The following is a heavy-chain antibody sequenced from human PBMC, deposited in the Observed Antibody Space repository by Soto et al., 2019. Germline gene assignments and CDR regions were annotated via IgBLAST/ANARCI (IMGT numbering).Heavy chain of an antibody. Sequence: GGSLRLSCAASGFTFSSYGMHWVRQAPGKGLEWVAVISYDGSNKYYADSVKGRFTISRDNSKNTLYLQMNSLRAEDTAVYYCANSYDLWGSLDYWGQGTLVTVSS. CDR3: ANSYDLWGSLDY. J-gene: IGHJ4*02. CDR2: ISYDGSNK. CDR1: GFTFSSYG. D-gene: IGHD3-3*01. V-gene: IGHV3-30*18.